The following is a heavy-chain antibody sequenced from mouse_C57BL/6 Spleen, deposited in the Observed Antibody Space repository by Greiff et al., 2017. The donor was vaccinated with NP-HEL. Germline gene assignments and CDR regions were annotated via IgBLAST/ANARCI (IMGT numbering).Heavy chain of an antibody. V-gene: IGHV1-50*01. Sequence: VQLQQPGAELVKPGASVKLSCKASGYTFTSYWMQWVKQRPGQGLEWIGEIDPSDSYTNYNQKFKGKATLTVATASSTAYMQLSSLTAEDSAVYCCARLTTVVATDDWGKGTTVTGSS. CDR1: GYTFTSYW. D-gene: IGHD1-1*01. CDR2: IDPSDSYT. J-gene: IGHJ2*01. CDR3: ARLTTVVATDD.